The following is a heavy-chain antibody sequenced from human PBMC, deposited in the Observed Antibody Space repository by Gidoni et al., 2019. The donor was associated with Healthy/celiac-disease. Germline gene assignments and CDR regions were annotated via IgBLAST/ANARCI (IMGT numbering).Heavy chain of an antibody. V-gene: IGHV3-33*01. J-gene: IGHJ4*02. CDR3: ARDGSGYCSGGSCSWKY. D-gene: IGHD2-15*01. CDR1: GFTFSSYG. Sequence: QVQLVESGGGVVKPGRSLRLSCAASGFTFSSYGLHWVRQAPGKGLEWVAVIGYDGSNKYYADSVKGRFTISRDNSKNTLYLQMNSLRAEDTAVYYCARDGSGYCSGGSCSWKYWGQGTLVTVSS. CDR2: IGYDGSNK.